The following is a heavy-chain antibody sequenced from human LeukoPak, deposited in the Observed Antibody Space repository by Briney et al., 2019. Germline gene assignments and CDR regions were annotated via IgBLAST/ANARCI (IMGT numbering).Heavy chain of an antibody. D-gene: IGHD6-13*01. CDR1: GFIFSDSW. Sequence: PGGSLRLSCAASGFIFSDSWMSWVRQAPGKGLEWVSSISSSSSYIYYADSVKGRFTISRDNAKNSLYLQMNSLRAEDTAVYYCARSFLSIAAAATDYWGQGTLVTVSS. J-gene: IGHJ4*02. V-gene: IGHV3-21*01. CDR2: ISSSSSYI. CDR3: ARSFLSIAAAATDY.